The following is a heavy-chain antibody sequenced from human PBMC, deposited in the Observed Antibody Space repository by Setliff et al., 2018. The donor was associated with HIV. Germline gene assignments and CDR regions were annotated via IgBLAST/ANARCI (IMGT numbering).Heavy chain of an antibody. J-gene: IGHJ3*02. CDR2: FYSSETT. D-gene: IGHD3-9*01. CDR1: GGSISGYY. Sequence: KTSETLSLTCNIYGGSISGYYWSWIRQTPGKGLEWMGYFYSSETTNYNPSLKSRVTISFDTSRNQLSLQLASVTAADTGIYYCARSGYSTAFYWVFGAFGIWGPGTRVTVSS. V-gene: IGHV4-59*01. CDR3: ARSGYSTAFYWVFGAFGI.